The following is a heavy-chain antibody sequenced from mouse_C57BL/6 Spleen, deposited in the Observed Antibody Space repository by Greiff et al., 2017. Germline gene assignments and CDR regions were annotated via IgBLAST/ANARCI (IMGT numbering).Heavy chain of an antibody. Sequence: VQLQQSGPELVKPGASVKISCKASGYAFSSSWMNWVKQRPGKGLEWIGRIYPGDGDTNYNGKFKGKATLTADKSSSTAYMQLSSLTSEDSAVYFCARLDYYGSPFAYWGQGTLVTVSA. V-gene: IGHV1-82*01. D-gene: IGHD1-1*01. CDR3: ARLDYYGSPFAY. J-gene: IGHJ3*01. CDR2: IYPGDGDT. CDR1: GYAFSSSW.